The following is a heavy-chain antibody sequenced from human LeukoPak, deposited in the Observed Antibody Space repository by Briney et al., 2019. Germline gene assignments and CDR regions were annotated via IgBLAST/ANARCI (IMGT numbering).Heavy chain of an antibody. CDR2: IYYSGST. CDR3: AKVSDRDSSGYYWGFEY. J-gene: IGHJ4*02. D-gene: IGHD3-22*01. CDR1: GGSISGYY. Sequence: SETLSLTCTVSGGSISGYYWSWIRQPPGKGLECIGYIYYSGSTNYNPSLKSRVTISVDTSRNQFSLKLTSVTAADTAVYYCAKVSDRDSSGYYWGFEYWGQGTLVTVSS. V-gene: IGHV4-59*08.